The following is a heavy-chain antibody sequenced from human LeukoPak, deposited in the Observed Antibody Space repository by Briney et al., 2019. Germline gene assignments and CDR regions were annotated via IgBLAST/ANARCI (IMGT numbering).Heavy chain of an antibody. CDR2: INSDGSAT. V-gene: IGHV3-74*01. J-gene: IGHJ6*02. CDR1: GFTFSSHA. CDR3: TRDHGLGV. Sequence: GGSLRLSCVGSGFTFSSHAMSWVRQAPEKGLEWVSQINSDGSATSCADPVKGRCTISRDNAKNMLYLEMNSLRVEDTAVYFCTRDHGLGVWGQGTTVTVSS.